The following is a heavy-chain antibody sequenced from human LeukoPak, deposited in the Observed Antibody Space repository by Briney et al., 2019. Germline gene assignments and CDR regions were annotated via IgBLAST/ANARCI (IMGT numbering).Heavy chain of an antibody. D-gene: IGHD1-14*01. CDR2: INPRSGGR. Sequence: ASVTVSCKASEYTFIGYYIHWVRQAPGQGLEWMGWINPRSGGRNYAQKFQGRVSLTRDTSIKTAYMELSRLTFDETAVYYCARDITDGWLDPWGQGTLVTVSS. CDR3: ARDITDGWLDP. V-gene: IGHV1-2*02. CDR1: EYTFIGYY. J-gene: IGHJ5*02.